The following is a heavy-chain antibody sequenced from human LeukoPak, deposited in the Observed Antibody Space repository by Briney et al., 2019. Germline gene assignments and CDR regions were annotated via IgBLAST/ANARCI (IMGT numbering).Heavy chain of an antibody. Sequence: AGGSLRLSCAAFDFTFSNYAMSWVRQSPGKGLEWVSGTSGSGGSRYHPDSVKGRFTISRDNSKNTLSLEMNSLRAEDTAVYYCARESFVVVVAAYFDYWGQGTLVTVSS. V-gene: IGHV3-23*01. CDR1: DFTFSNYA. J-gene: IGHJ4*02. D-gene: IGHD2-15*01. CDR3: ARESFVVVVAAYFDY. CDR2: TSGSGGSR.